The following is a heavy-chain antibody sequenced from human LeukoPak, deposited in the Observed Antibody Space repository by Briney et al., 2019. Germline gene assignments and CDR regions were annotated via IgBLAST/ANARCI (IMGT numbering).Heavy chain of an antibody. V-gene: IGHV3-23*01. CDR1: GFTFRNHG. D-gene: IGHD5-24*01. J-gene: IGHJ4*02. CDR2: IIGTGDST. Sequence: GGSLRLSCAASGFTFRNHGMSWVRQAPGEGLEWVSGIIGTGDSTFYADPVKGRFTISRDNSRNTLYRHMNSLRVDDTAVYYCASLYNDYGDYWGQGALVTVSS. CDR3: ASLYNDYGDY.